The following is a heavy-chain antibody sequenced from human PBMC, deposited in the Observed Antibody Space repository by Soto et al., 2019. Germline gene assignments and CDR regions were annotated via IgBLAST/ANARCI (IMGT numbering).Heavy chain of an antibody. CDR2: VDTSGIT. CDR3: ARAGNYDVLSSRMYYFDS. V-gene: IGHV4-34*01. J-gene: IGHJ4*02. Sequence: PSETLSLTCAVYGGSLSDYSWTWIRQAPRRGLEWIGEVDTSGITNYNPSLESRVTFSIDTPNSQFSLRLSSVTAADTAVYFCARAGNYDVLSSRMYYFDSWGQGTPVTVSS. D-gene: IGHD3-9*01. CDR1: GGSLSDYS.